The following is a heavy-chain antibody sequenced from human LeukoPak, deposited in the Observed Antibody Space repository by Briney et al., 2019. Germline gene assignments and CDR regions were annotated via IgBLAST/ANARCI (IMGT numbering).Heavy chain of an antibody. CDR1: GGSVSSYY. Sequence: SETLSLTCTVSGGSVSSYYWSWIRQPPGKGLEWIGYMYYSGSTNYNPSLKSRVTISVDTSKNQFSLKLSSVTAADTAVYYCAREHGSFDYWGQGTLVTVSS. V-gene: IGHV4-59*02. J-gene: IGHJ4*02. D-gene: IGHD3-10*01. CDR2: MYYSGST. CDR3: AREHGSFDY.